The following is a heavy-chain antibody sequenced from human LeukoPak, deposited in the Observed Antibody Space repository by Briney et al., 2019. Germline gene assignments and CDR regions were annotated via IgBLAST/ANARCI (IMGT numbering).Heavy chain of an antibody. J-gene: IGHJ3*02. CDR1: GGSISSYY. CDR3: AREMWEYYYDSSGYYPDAFDI. V-gene: IGHV4-59*12. CDR2: IYYSGST. Sequence: PWGTLSLTCTVSGGSISSYYWSWIRQPPGKGLEWIGYIYYSGSTNYNPSLKSRVTISVDTSKNQFSLKLSSVTAADTAVYYCAREMWEYYYDSSGYYPDAFDIWGQGTMVTVSS. D-gene: IGHD3-22*01.